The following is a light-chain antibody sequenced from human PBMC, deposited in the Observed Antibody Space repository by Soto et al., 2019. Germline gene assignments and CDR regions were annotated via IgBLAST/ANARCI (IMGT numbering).Light chain of an antibody. CDR1: QSVTTNR. V-gene: IGKV3-20*01. J-gene: IGKJ2*01. CDR2: SVS. CDR3: QHYGSSPLYT. Sequence: IVLTQSPATLSLSPGERATLTCRASQSVTTNRLAWYQQKPGQAPRLLIYSVSTRATGVADRFSGSGSGTDFSLIITRLEPEDVAVYFCQHYGSSPLYTFGRGTKLDI.